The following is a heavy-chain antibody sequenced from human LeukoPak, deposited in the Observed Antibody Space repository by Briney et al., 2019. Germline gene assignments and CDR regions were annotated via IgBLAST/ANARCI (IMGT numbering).Heavy chain of an antibody. J-gene: IGHJ4*02. V-gene: IGHV3-30*04. CDR3: ARGCSSSSLDY. CDR2: ISYDGSNK. Sequence: QPGGSLRLSCAASGFTFSSYAMHWVRQAPGKGLEWVAVISYDGSNKYYADSVKGRSTISRDNSKNTLYLQMNSLRAEDTAVYYCARGCSSSSLDYWGQGTLVTVSS. D-gene: IGHD6-6*01. CDR1: GFTFSSYA.